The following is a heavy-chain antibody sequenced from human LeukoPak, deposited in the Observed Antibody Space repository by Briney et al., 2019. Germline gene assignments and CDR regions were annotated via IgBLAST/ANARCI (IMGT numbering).Heavy chain of an antibody. Sequence: SETLSLTCTVSGVSISTSTYYWAWIRQPPGKGLEWIGSMFYRGSTYYNASLKRRVTISVDTSKNQFSLNLSSVTASDTAIFYCARQGGWGGAASLIEYWGQGTLVTVSS. CDR1: GVSISTSTYY. V-gene: IGHV4-39*01. CDR3: ARQGGWGGAASLIEY. CDR2: MFYRGST. J-gene: IGHJ4*02. D-gene: IGHD1-26*01.